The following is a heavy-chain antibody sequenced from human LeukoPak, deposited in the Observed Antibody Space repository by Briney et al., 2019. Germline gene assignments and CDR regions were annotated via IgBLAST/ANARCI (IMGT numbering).Heavy chain of an antibody. CDR3: ALMLKEGGVDY. D-gene: IGHD3-16*01. Sequence: GGSLRLSCAAYGFTFSSYAMSWVRQAPGKGLEWVSAISGSGGSTYYADSVKGRFTISRDNAKNSVYLQMNSLRAEDTAVYYCALMLKEGGVDYWGQGTLVTVSS. J-gene: IGHJ4*02. V-gene: IGHV3-23*01. CDR2: ISGSGGST. CDR1: GFTFSSYA.